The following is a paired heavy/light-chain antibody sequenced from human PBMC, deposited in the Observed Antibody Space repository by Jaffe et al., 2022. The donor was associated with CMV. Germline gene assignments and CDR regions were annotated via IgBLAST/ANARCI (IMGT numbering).Light chain of an antibody. CDR1: QSVSSSY. Sequence: EIVLTQSPGTLSLSPGERATLSCRASQSVSSSYLAWYQQKPGQAPRLLIYGASSRATGIPDRFSGSGSGTDFTLTISRLEPEDFAVYYCQQYGSSPWGFGQGTKVEIK. CDR3: QQYGSSPWG. CDR2: GAS. V-gene: IGKV3-20*01. J-gene: IGKJ1*01.
Heavy chain of an antibody. CDR1: GYSFTSYW. CDR2: IYPGDSDT. CDR3: ARTQTPDYYDSSGSHDAFDI. V-gene: IGHV5-51*01. J-gene: IGHJ3*02. Sequence: EVQLVQSGAEVKKPGESLKISCKGSGYSFTSYWIGWVRQMPGKGLEWMGIIYPGDSDTRYSPSFQGQVTISADKSISTAYLQWSSLKASDTAMYYCARTQTPDYYDSSGSHDAFDIWGQGTMVTVSS. D-gene: IGHD3-22*01.